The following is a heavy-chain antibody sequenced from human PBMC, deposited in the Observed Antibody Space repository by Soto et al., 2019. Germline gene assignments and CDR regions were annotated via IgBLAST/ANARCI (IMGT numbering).Heavy chain of an antibody. Sequence: PSETLSLTCTVSGGSVSSGSYYWSWIRQPPGKGLEWIGYIYYSGSTNYNPSLKSRVTISVDTSKNQFSLKLSSVTAADTAVYYCARDLVDSSGYLDYWGQGTLVTVSS. CDR3: ARDLVDSSGYLDY. J-gene: IGHJ4*02. CDR2: IYYSGST. CDR1: GGSVSSGSYY. D-gene: IGHD3-22*01. V-gene: IGHV4-61*01.